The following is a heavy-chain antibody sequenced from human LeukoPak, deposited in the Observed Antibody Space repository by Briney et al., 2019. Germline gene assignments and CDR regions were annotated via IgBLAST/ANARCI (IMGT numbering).Heavy chain of an antibody. V-gene: IGHV3-30*14. D-gene: IGHD1-26*01. CDR1: GFTFSSYA. Sequence: GRSLRLSCAAPGFTFSSYAMHWVRQAPGKGLEWVAVISYDGSNKYYADSVLGRFTISRDNSKNTLYLQMNSLRAEDTAVYYCARFYGQYSGTYAHDYWGQGTLVTVSS. J-gene: IGHJ4*02. CDR3: ARFYGQYSGTYAHDY. CDR2: ISYDGSNK.